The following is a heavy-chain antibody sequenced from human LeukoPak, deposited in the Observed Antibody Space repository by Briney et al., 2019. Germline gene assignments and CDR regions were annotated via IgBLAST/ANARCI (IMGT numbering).Heavy chain of an antibody. CDR1: GFTFSTSW. CDR3: AKVRMITMIAYDAFDI. D-gene: IGHD3-22*01. CDR2: INEDGSEK. V-gene: IGHV3-7*03. J-gene: IGHJ3*02. Sequence: GGSLRLSCAASGFTFSTSWMTWVRQAPGKGPEWVANINEDGSEKYHVDSVKDRFTIYRDNTQDSLSLQMNSLRAEDTAVYYCAKVRMITMIAYDAFDIWGQGTMVTVSS.